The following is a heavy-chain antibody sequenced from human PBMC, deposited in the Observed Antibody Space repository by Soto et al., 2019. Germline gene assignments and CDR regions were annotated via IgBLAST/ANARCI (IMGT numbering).Heavy chain of an antibody. CDR3: ARDQRGYSYGYVTWNY. Sequence: LRLSCAASGFTFSSYWMSWVRQAPGKGLEWVANIKQDGGEKYYVDSVKGRFTISRDNAKDSLYLQMNSLRAEDTAVYYCARDQRGYSYGYVTWNYWGQGTLVTVSS. D-gene: IGHD5-18*01. V-gene: IGHV3-7*01. CDR2: IKQDGGEK. J-gene: IGHJ4*02. CDR1: GFTFSSYW.